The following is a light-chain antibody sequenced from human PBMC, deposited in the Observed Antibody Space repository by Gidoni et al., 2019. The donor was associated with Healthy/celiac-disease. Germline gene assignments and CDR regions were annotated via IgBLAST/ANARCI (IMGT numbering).Light chain of an antibody. CDR1: QSGSSSY. CDR2: GAS. J-gene: IGKJ1*01. CDR3: QQYGSSSTWT. Sequence: EIVLTQSPGTLSLSPGERATLSCRASQSGSSSYLAWYQQKPGQAPRLLIYGASSRATGIPDRFSGSGSGTDFTLTISRLEPEDFAVDYCQQYGSSSTWTFGQGTKVEIK. V-gene: IGKV3-20*01.